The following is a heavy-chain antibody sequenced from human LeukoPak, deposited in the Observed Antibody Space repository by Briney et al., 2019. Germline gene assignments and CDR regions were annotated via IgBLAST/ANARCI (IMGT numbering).Heavy chain of an antibody. CDR2: IYYSGST. J-gene: IGHJ5*02. CDR3: ARDILTGYSNWFDP. D-gene: IGHD3-9*01. CDR1: GGSISSYY. Sequence: SETLSLTXTVSGGSISSYYWSWIRQPPGKGQEWIGYIYYSGSTNYNHSLKRRVTISVDTSKNQFSLKLSSVTAADTAVYYCARDILTGYSNWFDPWGQGTLVTVSS. V-gene: IGHV4-59*01.